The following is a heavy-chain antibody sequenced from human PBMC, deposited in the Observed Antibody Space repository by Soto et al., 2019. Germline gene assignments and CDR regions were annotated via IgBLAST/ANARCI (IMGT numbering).Heavy chain of an antibody. CDR2: ISYDGSNK. CDR3: ARENSPRQWLGTYYYYYGMDV. D-gene: IGHD6-19*01. CDR1: GFTFSSYA. J-gene: IGHJ6*02. V-gene: IGHV3-30-3*01. Sequence: GGSLRLSCAASGFTFSSYAMHWVRQAPGKGLEWVAVISYDGSNKYYADSVKGRFTISRDNSKNTLYLQMNSLRAEDTAVYYCARENSPRQWLGTYYYYYGMDVWGQGTTVTVSS.